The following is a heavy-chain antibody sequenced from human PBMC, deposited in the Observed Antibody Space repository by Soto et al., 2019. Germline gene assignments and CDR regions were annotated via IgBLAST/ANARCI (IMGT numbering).Heavy chain of an antibody. V-gene: IGHV3-48*02. D-gene: IGHD5-18*01. CDR1: GFTLSGYY. J-gene: IGHJ4*02. CDR3: ATVRGYSYGYERGPFDY. Sequence: EVQLVESGGGLVQPGGSLRLSCAASGFTLSGYYMNWVRQAPGKGLEWVSYISSSSATIDYAASVRGRFTISRDNAKNSLYLQMSNLEDEDTAGDYCATVRGYSYGYERGPFDYWGQGKLVTVSS. CDR2: ISSSSATI.